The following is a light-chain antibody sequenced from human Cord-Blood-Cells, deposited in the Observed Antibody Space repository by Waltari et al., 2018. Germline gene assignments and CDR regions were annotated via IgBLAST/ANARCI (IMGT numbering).Light chain of an antibody. CDR3: QQYGSSPLT. V-gene: IGKV3-20*01. Sequence: EIVLTQSPGTLSLSPGERATLTCRASQSVSSSYLAWDQQKPGQAPRLLIYGASSRATGIPDRFSGSGAGTDFTFTISRLEPEDFAVYYCQQYGSSPLTFGQGTKVEIK. CDR1: QSVSSSY. CDR2: GAS. J-gene: IGKJ1*01.